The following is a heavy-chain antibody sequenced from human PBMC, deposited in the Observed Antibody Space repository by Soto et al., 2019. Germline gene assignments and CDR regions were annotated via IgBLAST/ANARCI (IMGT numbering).Heavy chain of an antibody. V-gene: IGHV3-66*02. CDR2: IHSGGTT. D-gene: IGHD3-9*01. Sequence: PGGSLRLSCAASGYTVRPNYMNWVRQAPGKGLEWVSVIHSGGTTNYADSVRGRFTISRDNSKNTVYLEMNSLRAEDTAVYYCVKGTRSFDWSSVDYWGQGTLVTSPQ. CDR1: GYTVRPNY. CDR3: VKGTRSFDWSSVDY. J-gene: IGHJ4*02.